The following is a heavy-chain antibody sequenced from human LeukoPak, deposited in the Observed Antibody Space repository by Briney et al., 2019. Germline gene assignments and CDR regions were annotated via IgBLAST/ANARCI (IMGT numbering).Heavy chain of an antibody. CDR2: ISGSARGGST. Sequence: PGGSLRLSCAASGFTFSSYAMSWVRQAPGKGLEWVSGISGSARGGSTYYGDSVKSRFTISRDNSKYTLYLQMNSLRAEDTAVYSCAKAGSIRFYYWGQGTLVTVSS. CDR3: AKAGSIRFYY. D-gene: IGHD1-26*01. J-gene: IGHJ4*02. V-gene: IGHV3-23*01. CDR1: GFTFSSYA.